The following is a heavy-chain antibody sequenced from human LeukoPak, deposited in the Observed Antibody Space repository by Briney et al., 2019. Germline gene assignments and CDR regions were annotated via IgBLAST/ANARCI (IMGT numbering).Heavy chain of an antibody. D-gene: IGHD3-10*01. J-gene: IGHJ4*02. CDR3: ARDVGYGSGFDY. CDR1: GGSISRVGYC. CDR2: IYSSGST. V-gene: IGHV4-31*03. Sequence: SESLSLTCTVSGGSISRVGYCWSWLRQQPGKGLEWIGYIYSSGSTDYSPSLKSRVTISVDTSKNQFSLKLSSVTAADTAVYYCARDVGYGSGFDYWGQGTLVTVSS.